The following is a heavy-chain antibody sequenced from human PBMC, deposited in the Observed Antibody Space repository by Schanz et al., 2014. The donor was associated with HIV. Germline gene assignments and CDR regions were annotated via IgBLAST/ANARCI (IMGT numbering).Heavy chain of an antibody. CDR3: ARERMATGGLDV. CDR1: GYTFTSYF. CDR2: INTSGGGT. Sequence: QVQLVQSGAEVKNPGASVKVSCKASGYTFTSYFIHWVRQAPGQGLEWLGVINTSGGGTSDALQGRVAFTRDTSTTTVYMDLRNLRFADSGVYYCARERMATGGLDVWGQGTTVTVSS. J-gene: IGHJ6*02. V-gene: IGHV1-46*01. D-gene: IGHD2-15*01.